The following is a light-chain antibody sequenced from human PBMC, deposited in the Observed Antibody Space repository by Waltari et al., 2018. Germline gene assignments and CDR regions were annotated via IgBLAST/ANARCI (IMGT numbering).Light chain of an antibody. CDR3: ATWHDSLNGWV. V-gene: IGLV1-44*01. Sequence: QSVLTQPPSASGTPGQRVTISCSGGPSPIGTNTVNWYQQLPGTAPKLLIYRSSQRPSGIPDRFSGSKSGTSASLAISGLQSEDEADYYCATWHDSLNGWVFGGGTKLTVL. CDR2: RSS. J-gene: IGLJ3*02. CDR1: PSPIGTNT.